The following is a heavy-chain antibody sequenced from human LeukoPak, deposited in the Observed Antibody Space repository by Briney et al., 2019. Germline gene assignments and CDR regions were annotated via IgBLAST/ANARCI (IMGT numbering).Heavy chain of an antibody. J-gene: IGHJ4*03. V-gene: IGHV4-34*01. CDR1: GGSFSAYY. Sequence: SETLSLTCAVYGGSFSAYYWSWLRQSPGKGLEWIAEINHRGDTNYNPSVKSRVSISVDTSKNQFSLKVTSLTAADTAVYYCARGPTISETGYFDYWGQGTLVTASS. D-gene: IGHD1-1*01. CDR3: ARGPTISETGYFDY. CDR2: INHRGDT.